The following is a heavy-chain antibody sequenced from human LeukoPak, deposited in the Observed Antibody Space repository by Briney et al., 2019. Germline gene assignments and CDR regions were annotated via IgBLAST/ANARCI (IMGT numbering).Heavy chain of an antibody. CDR2: IKQDGSEK. CDR1: RFTVSSYL. J-gene: IGHJ4*02. CDR3: ARPGNLIYFDY. V-gene: IGHV3-7*01. Sequence: GGTPRLFCAASRFTVSSYLMSLVRQAPREGPEWVANIKQDGSEKYYVDSVKGRFTISRDNAKNSLYLQMNSLRAEDTAVYYCARPGNLIYFDYWGQGTLVTVSS. D-gene: IGHD3-10*01.